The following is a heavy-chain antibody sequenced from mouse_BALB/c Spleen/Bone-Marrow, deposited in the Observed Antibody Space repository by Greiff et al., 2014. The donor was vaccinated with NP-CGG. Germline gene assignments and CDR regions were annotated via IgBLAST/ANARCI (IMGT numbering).Heavy chain of an antibody. CDR2: IWGGGNT. CDR3: ARNPVGRNFFDY. J-gene: IGHJ2*01. CDR1: GFSFPNYG. Sequence: QVHVKQSGPGLVQPSQSLSITCTVSGFSFPNYGVHWVRQSPGKGLEWLGVIWGGGNTDYNAAFISRLSITKDNSKSQVFFKMNSLQANDTAIYYCARNPVGRNFFDYWGQGTTLTVSS. D-gene: IGHD4-1*01. V-gene: IGHV2-2*02.